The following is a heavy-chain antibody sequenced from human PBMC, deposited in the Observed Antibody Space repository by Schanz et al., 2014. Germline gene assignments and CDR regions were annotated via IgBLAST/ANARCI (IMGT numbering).Heavy chain of an antibody. CDR2: IKSDGSST. CDR3: ARPALWFGDNCFDP. D-gene: IGHD3-10*01. CDR1: GFTFSSYA. Sequence: EVHLVESGGGLVQPGGSLRLSCAASGFTFSSYAMSWVRQAPGKGLVWVSRIKSDGSSTSYADSVKGRFTISRDNAKNTLYLQMNSLRAEDTAVYYCARPALWFGDNCFDPWGQGTLVTVSS. V-gene: IGHV3-74*02. J-gene: IGHJ5*02.